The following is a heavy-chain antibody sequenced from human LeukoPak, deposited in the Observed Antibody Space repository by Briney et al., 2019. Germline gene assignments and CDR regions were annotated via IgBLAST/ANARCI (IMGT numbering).Heavy chain of an antibody. CDR2: IKQDGSEK. D-gene: IGHD6-13*01. CDR3: ARDSSSWPSDYYYGMDV. Sequence: PGGSLRLSCAASGFTFSSYWMSWVRQAPGNGLEWVANIKQDGSEKYYVDSVKGRFTISRDNAKNSLYLQMNSLRAEDTAVYYCARDSSSWPSDYYYGMDVWGQGTTVAVSS. CDR1: GFTFSSYW. V-gene: IGHV3-7*01. J-gene: IGHJ6*02.